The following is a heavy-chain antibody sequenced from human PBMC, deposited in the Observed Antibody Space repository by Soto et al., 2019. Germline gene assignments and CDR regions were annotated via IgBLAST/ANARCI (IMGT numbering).Heavy chain of an antibody. V-gene: IGHV3-33*01. J-gene: IGHJ4*02. D-gene: IGHD2-8*01. Sequence: PVGSLRLSCAASGFTFSSYGMHWVRQAPGKGLEWVAVIWYDGSNKYYADSVKGRFTISRDNSKNTLYLQMNSLRAEDTAVYYCARDRYCTNGVCSGYFDYWGQGTLVTVSS. CDR3: ARDRYCTNGVCSGYFDY. CDR2: IWYDGSNK. CDR1: GFTFSSYG.